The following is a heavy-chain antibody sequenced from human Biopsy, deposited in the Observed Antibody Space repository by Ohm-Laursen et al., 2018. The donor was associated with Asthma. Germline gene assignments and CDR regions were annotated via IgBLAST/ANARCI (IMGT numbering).Heavy chain of an antibody. D-gene: IGHD3-3*02. J-gene: IGHJ1*01. V-gene: IGHV3-7*01. CDR3: ARTFHFWSPYHAEHYQL. CDR1: VFTHGDYW. Sequence: SLSLSCPHSVFTHGDYWLSWVRQVPGRGLAWVANIKHDGRENNHVDSLKGRFTISRDNAKNSLYLQMNSLRAEDTAVYYCARTFHFWSPYHAEHYQLWGQGTLVTVSS. CDR2: IKHDGREN.